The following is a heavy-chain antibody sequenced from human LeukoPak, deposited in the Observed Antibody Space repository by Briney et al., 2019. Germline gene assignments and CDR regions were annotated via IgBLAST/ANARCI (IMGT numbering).Heavy chain of an antibody. CDR2: ISGSGGST. D-gene: IGHD4-17*01. CDR3: AKDPTVTSEYSAYYYYYMDV. Sequence: PGGSLRLSCAASGFTFSSYGMSWVRQAPGKGLEWVSAISGSGGSTYYADSVKGRFTISRDNSKNTLYLQMNSLRAEDTAVYYCAKDPTVTSEYSAYYYYYMDVWGKGTTVTISS. CDR1: GFTFSSYG. J-gene: IGHJ6*03. V-gene: IGHV3-23*01.